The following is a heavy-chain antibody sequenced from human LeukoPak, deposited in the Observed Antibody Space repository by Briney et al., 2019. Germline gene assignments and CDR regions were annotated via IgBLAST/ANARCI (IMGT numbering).Heavy chain of an antibody. Sequence: SETLSLTCAVYGGSFSGYYWSWIRQPPGKGLEWIGEINHSGSTNYNPSLKSRVTISVDTSKNQFSLKLSSVTAADTAVYYCARHSQIFNWFDPWGQGTLVTVSS. CDR2: INHSGST. CDR1: GGSFSGYY. D-gene: IGHD2-21*01. CDR3: ARHSQIFNWFDP. J-gene: IGHJ5*02. V-gene: IGHV4-34*01.